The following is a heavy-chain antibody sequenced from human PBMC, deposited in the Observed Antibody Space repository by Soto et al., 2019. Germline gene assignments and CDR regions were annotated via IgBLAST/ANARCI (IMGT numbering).Heavy chain of an antibody. CDR2: IKQDGSEK. CDR1: GFTFSSYW. J-gene: IGHJ4*02. D-gene: IGHD2-15*01. CDR3: ARDSAVVVATYDY. V-gene: IGHV3-7*01. Sequence: PGGSLRLSCAASGFTFSSYWMSWVRQAPGKGLEWVANIKQDGSEKYYVDSVKGRFTISRDNAKNSLYLQMNSLRAEDTAVYYCARDSAVVVATYDYWGQGTLVTVSS.